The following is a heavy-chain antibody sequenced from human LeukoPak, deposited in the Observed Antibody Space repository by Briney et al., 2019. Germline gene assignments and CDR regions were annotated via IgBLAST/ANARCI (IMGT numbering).Heavy chain of an antibody. J-gene: IGHJ4*02. D-gene: IGHD3-22*01. CDR3: AREWGSSCYPDY. Sequence: SETLSLTCNVPGGPISSSRYYWAWIRQPPGKGLEWIGSIYYSGSPYYNPSLKSRDTISVDTSKNQFTLKLSSVTAADTAVYYGAREWGSSCYPDYWGQGTLVIVSA. CDR2: IYYSGSP. V-gene: IGHV4-39*02. CDR1: GGPISSSRYY.